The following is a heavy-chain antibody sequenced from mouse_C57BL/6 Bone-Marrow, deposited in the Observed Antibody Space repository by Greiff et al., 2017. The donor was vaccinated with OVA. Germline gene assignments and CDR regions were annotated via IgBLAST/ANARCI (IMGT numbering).Heavy chain of an antibody. V-gene: IGHV1-64*01. J-gene: IGHJ1*03. D-gene: IGHD1-1*01. Sequence: QVQLQQPGAELVKPGASVKLSCKASGYTFTSYWMHWVKQRPGQGLEWIGMIHPNSGSTNYNEKFKSKATLTVDKSSSTAYMQLSSLTSEDSAVYYGARLHYGSSYVGFDVWGTGTTVTVSS. CDR1: GYTFTSYW. CDR3: ARLHYGSSYVGFDV. CDR2: IHPNSGST.